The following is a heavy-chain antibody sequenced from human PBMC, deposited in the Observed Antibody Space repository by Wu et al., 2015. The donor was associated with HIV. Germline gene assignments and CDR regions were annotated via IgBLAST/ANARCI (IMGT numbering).Heavy chain of an antibody. J-gene: IGHJ4*02. Sequence: QVHLVQSGAEVKKSGSSVKVSCQASGGTFTSYAFSWVRQAPGQGFEWMGGISPISETPDYAQKFQGRVTIATDKSTSTVYMEFSSLRSEDTAMYYCAGRRPEWRHVSTAWGQGTLVTVSS. CDR2: ISPISETP. CDR3: AGRRPEWRHVSTA. D-gene: IGHD3-16*01. V-gene: IGHV1-69*05. CDR1: GGTFTSYA.